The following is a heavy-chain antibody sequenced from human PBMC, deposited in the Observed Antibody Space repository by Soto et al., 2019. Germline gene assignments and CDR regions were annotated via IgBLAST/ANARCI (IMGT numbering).Heavy chain of an antibody. CDR2: INPSGGST. Sequence: ASVKVSCKASGYTFTSHYMHWVRQAPGQGLEWMGIINPSGGSTSYAQKFQGRVTMTRDTSTSTVYMELSSLRSEDTAVYYCARAQCSGGSCYYYYGMDVWGQGTTVTVSS. J-gene: IGHJ6*02. CDR3: ARAQCSGGSCYYYYGMDV. V-gene: IGHV1-46*01. D-gene: IGHD2-15*01. CDR1: GYTFTSHY.